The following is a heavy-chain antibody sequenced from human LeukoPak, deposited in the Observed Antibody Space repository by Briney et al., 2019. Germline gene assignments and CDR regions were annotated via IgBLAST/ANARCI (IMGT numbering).Heavy chain of an antibody. D-gene: IGHD6-13*01. V-gene: IGHV3-13*01. CDR3: AAATAAAGASNGMDV. J-gene: IGHJ6*02. CDR2: IDTGGDT. Sequence: GGSLRLSGAASGFTFRSYDVHWVRQATGQGLEWVSAIDTGGDTYYPGSVKGRFTISRDNAKNTLYLQMNSLRIEDTAVYYCAAATAAAGASNGMDVWGQETTVTVSS. CDR1: GFTFRSYD.